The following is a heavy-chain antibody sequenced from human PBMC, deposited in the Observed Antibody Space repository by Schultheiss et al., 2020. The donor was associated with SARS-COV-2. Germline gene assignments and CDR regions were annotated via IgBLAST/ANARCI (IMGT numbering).Heavy chain of an antibody. CDR2: ISGSGGST. D-gene: IGHD1-14*01. J-gene: IGHJ4*02. CDR3: ARANPGTPDY. Sequence: GGSLRLSCAASGFTFSSYGMHWVRQAPGKGLEWVSAISGSGGSTYYADSVKGRFTISRDNAKNSLYLQMNSLRAEDTAVYYCARANPGTPDYWGQGTLVTVSS. CDR1: GFTFSSYG. V-gene: IGHV3-21*01.